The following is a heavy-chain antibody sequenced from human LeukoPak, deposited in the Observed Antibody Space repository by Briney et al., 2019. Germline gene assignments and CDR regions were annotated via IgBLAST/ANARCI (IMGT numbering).Heavy chain of an antibody. D-gene: IGHD6-13*01. CDR3: AKDIAAAGTSWFDP. Sequence: GGSLRLSCAASGFTFSSYAMHWVRQAPGKGLEWVSGISWNSGSIGYADSVKGRFTISRDNAKNSLYLQMNSLRAEDTALYYCAKDIAAAGTSWFDPWGQGTLVTVSS. CDR2: ISWNSGSI. V-gene: IGHV3-9*01. CDR1: GFTFSSYA. J-gene: IGHJ5*02.